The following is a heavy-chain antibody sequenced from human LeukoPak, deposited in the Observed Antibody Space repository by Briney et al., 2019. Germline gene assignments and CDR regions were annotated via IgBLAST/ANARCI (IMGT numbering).Heavy chain of an antibody. CDR2: ISAYNGNT. Sequence: ASVKVSCKASGYTFTSYGISWVRQAPGQGLEWMGWISAYNGNTNYAQKLQGRVTMTTDTSTSTAYMELRSLRSDDTAAYYCARGDPGIAAAGTLHYWGQGTLVTVSS. V-gene: IGHV1-18*01. D-gene: IGHD6-13*01. CDR3: ARGDPGIAAAGTLHY. CDR1: GYTFTSYG. J-gene: IGHJ4*02.